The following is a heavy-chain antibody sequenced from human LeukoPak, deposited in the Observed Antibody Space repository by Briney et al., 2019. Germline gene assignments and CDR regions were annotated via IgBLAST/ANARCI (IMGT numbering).Heavy chain of an antibody. J-gene: IGHJ4*02. CDR3: ARTSARGAQFDY. D-gene: IGHD3-10*01. V-gene: IGHV4-4*07. Sequence: PSETLSLTCTVSGGSISNYYWSWIRQPAGMGLEWIGRIYASGSTNYNPSLKSRVNMSVDTSNNQFSLTLSSGTAADTAVYYCARTSARGAQFDYWGQGTLVTVSS. CDR2: IYASGST. CDR1: GGSISNYY.